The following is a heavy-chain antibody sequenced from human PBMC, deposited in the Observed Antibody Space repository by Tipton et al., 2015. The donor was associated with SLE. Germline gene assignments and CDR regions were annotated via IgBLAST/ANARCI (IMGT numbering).Heavy chain of an antibody. J-gene: IGHJ3*02. CDR2: IYYSGTT. CDR1: GDSLSGQY. CDR3: ARLITGYHDAFDN. V-gene: IGHV4-59*08. D-gene: IGHD1-20*01. Sequence: TLSLTCTVSGDSLSGQYWSWFRQPPGKGLEWIGYIYYSGTTNYNPSLKRRVTISVDTSKNQFSLKLSSVTAADTAVYYCARLITGYHDAFDNWGQGTMVTVSS.